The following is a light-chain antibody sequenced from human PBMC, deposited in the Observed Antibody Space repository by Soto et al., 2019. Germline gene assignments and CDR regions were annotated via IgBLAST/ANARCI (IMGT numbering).Light chain of an antibody. CDR1: TSDIGGYNF. J-gene: IGLJ1*01. V-gene: IGLV2-14*01. Sequence: QSALTQPASVSGSPGQSITISCTGTTSDIGGYNFVSWYQQHPGKAPKLLIYDVRNRPSGVSNRCSGSKSGNTASLTISGLQAEDEADYYCNSYRTISTYVFGSGTKLTVL. CDR3: NSYRTISTYV. CDR2: DVR.